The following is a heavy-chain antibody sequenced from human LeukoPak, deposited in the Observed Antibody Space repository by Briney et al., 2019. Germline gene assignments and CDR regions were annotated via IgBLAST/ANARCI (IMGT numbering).Heavy chain of an antibody. D-gene: IGHD3-10*01. V-gene: IGHV4-59*01. Sequence: PSETLSLTRTASGGSISPYFWSWFRQPPGKGVEWIGYISYTGSTIYSPSLKSRVTISVDTSKNQFSLQLTSVTAADTAVYYCARDDYRGVTNFDPWGQGTLVTVSS. CDR3: ARDDYRGVTNFDP. CDR2: ISYTGST. J-gene: IGHJ5*02. CDR1: GGSISPYF.